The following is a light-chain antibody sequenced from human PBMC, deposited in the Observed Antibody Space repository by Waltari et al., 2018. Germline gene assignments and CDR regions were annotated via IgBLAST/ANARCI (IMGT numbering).Light chain of an antibody. CDR1: SLRSYY. CDR2: DKN. CDR3: HSRDASGVAGS. J-gene: IGLJ2*01. V-gene: IGLV3-19*01. Sequence: SSELTQDPAVSVAMGQTVRITCQGDSLRSYYASWYQQRPGQAPILVIYDKNNRPSGVPDRFSGSSSHNTGSWTIPVAQAEDEASYYCHSRDASGVAGSFGGGTKLTVL.